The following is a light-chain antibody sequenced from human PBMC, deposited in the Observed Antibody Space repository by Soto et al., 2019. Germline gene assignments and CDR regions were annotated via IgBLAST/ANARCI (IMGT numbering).Light chain of an antibody. V-gene: IGKV3-20*01. CDR3: QQYGTSPWT. J-gene: IGKJ1*01. CDR1: QSVSSSF. CDR2: GAS. Sequence: IVLTQSPGTLSLSPGDRATLSCIPGQSVSSSFLGWYQQKPGQAPRLLIYGASSRATGIPDRFSGSVSGTDFTLTISRLAFEDFAVYYCQQYGTSPWTFGQGTKVDIK.